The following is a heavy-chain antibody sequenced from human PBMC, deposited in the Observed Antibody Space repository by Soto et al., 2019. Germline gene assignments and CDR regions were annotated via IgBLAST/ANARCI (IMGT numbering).Heavy chain of an antibody. CDR3: AKGPAIVVVPAAMSSDYGMDV. CDR2: ISYDGSTK. CDR1: GFTFSSYG. V-gene: IGHV3-30*18. D-gene: IGHD2-2*01. Sequence: QVQLVESGGGVVPAARSLRLSCAASGFTFSSYGMHWVRQAPGKVLERVAVISYDGSTKYYADVVKGRFTISRDSYKNTLYLQMNSLRAEDTAVYYCAKGPAIVVVPAAMSSDYGMDVGGQGTTLTFSS. J-gene: IGHJ6*02.